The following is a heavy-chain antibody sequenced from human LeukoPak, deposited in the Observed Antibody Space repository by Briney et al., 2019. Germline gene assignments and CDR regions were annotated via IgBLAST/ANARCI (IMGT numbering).Heavy chain of an antibody. CDR2: IYTSGST. Sequence: SETLSLTCTVSGGSISSGSYYWSWIRQPAGKGLEWIGRIYTSGSTNYNPSLKSRVTISVDTSKNQFSLKLSSVTAADTAVYYCARGAPWRMSAPWGQGTLVTVSS. D-gene: IGHD2-8*01. V-gene: IGHV4-61*02. CDR3: ARGAPWRMSAP. CDR1: GGSISSGSYY. J-gene: IGHJ4*02.